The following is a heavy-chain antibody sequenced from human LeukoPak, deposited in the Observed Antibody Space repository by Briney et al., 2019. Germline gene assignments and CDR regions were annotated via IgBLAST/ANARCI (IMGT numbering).Heavy chain of an antibody. D-gene: IGHD5-24*01. Sequence: GGSLRLSCAASGFTFSSYGMHWVRQAPGKGLEWVAFIRYDGSNKYYADSVKGRFTISRDNSKNTLYLQMNSLRAEDTAVYYCARVRLIDGYSDYWGQGTLVTVSS. CDR1: GFTFSSYG. J-gene: IGHJ4*02. CDR3: ARVRLIDGYSDY. V-gene: IGHV3-30*02. CDR2: IRYDGSNK.